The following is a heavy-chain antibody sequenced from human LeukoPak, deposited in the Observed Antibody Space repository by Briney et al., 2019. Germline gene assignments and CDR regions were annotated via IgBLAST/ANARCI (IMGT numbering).Heavy chain of an antibody. Sequence: GASVTVSCKASGYTFTVYYMHWVRQAPGQGLEWMGRINPNSGGTNYAQKFQGRVTMTRDTSISTAYMELSRLRSDDTAVYYCARGLEATGDWFDPWGQGTLVTVSS. D-gene: IGHD3-3*01. CDR2: INPNSGGT. CDR1: GYTFTVYY. J-gene: IGHJ5*02. V-gene: IGHV1-2*06. CDR3: ARGLEATGDWFDP.